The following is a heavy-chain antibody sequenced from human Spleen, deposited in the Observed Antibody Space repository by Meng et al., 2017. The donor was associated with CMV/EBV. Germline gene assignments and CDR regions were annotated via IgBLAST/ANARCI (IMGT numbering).Heavy chain of an antibody. J-gene: IGHJ6*02. D-gene: IGHD1-26*01. CDR2: ISGSGDST. Sequence: GGSLRLSCEASGFTFRSYAMSWVRQAPGKGLEWVSSISGSGDSTYYADSVKGRFTISRDNSKNTLYLQMNSLRAEDSALYYCAKEGATYSFGGMDVWGQGTTVTVSS. CDR1: GFTFRSYA. V-gene: IGHV3-23*01. CDR3: AKEGATYSFGGMDV.